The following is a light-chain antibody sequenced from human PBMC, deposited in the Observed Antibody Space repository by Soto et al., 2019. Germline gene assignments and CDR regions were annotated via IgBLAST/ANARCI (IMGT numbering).Light chain of an antibody. J-gene: IGKJ1*01. CDR3: QQYGSSPWT. V-gene: IGKV3-20*01. CDR1: QTVRNNY. CDR2: DAS. Sequence: EFVLTQSPGTLSLSPGERATLSRRASQTVRNNYLAWYQQKPGQAPRLLIYDASSRATGIPDRFSGSGSGTDFTLTISRLEPEDFAVYYCQQYGSSPWTFGQGTKVDIK.